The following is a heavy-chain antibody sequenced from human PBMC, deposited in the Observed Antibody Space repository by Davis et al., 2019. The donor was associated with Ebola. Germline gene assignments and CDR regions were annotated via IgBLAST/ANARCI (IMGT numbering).Heavy chain of an antibody. CDR3: AKTAHGGNQPPFDD. CDR2: ISYNGSIK. V-gene: IGHV3-30*18. D-gene: IGHD4-23*01. J-gene: IGHJ4*02. Sequence: AGSLTLSCAASGIIFSTYAMHCVRQAPGKGLEWVAVISYNGSIKVYAYSLKGRFSVSRDNSKSTVYLEMNRLTTEDTAVYYCAKTAHGGNQPPFDDWGQGTLVTVSS. CDR1: GIIFSTYA.